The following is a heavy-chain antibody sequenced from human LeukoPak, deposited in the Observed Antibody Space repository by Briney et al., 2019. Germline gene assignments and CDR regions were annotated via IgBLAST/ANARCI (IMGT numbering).Heavy chain of an antibody. CDR1: GFTFSSSW. CDR3: ARGSRFGVVERDAFDI. V-gene: IGHV3-21*01. CDR2: ISISSNYI. D-gene: IGHD3-3*01. J-gene: IGHJ3*02. Sequence: GGSLRLSCAASGFTFSSSWMSWVRHTPGKGLEWVSSISISSNYIYYTDSVKGRFTISRDNAKNSLYLQMNSLRAEDTAVYYCARGSRFGVVERDAFDIWGQGTMVTVSS.